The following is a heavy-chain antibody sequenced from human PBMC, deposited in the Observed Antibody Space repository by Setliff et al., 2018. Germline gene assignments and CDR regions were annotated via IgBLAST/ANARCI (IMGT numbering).Heavy chain of an antibody. J-gene: IGHJ5*02. CDR3: ARERTIFGILVISGWFDP. CDR1: GASISDYY. V-gene: IGHV4-4*07. Sequence: PSETLSLTCTVSGASISDYYWTWIRQPAGKELEWIGRVSASGSTTYNPSLKSRVTMSVDTSRNQISLNLTSVTAADTAMYYCARERTIFGILVISGWFDPWCQGTVVTVSS. CDR2: VSASGST. D-gene: IGHD3-3*01.